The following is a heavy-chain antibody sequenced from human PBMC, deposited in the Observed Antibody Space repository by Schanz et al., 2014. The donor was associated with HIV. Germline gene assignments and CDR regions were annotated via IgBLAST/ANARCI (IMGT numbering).Heavy chain of an antibody. CDR2: ISAYNGNT. CDR3: ARTRGIAVAGFDY. J-gene: IGHJ4*02. CDR1: GNIFNSDY. Sequence: QVQLVQSGAEVKKPGASVRVSCKAPGNIFNSDYLHWVRQAPGHGLEWMGWISAYNGNTNYAQKFQGRLTMTTDTSTSTAYMELRSLRSDDTAVYYCARTRGIAVAGFDYWGQGTLVTVSS. D-gene: IGHD6-19*01. V-gene: IGHV1-18*04.